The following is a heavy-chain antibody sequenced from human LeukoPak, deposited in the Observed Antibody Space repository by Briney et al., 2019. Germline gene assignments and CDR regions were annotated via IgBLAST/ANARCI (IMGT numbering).Heavy chain of an antibody. V-gene: IGHV1-69*04. CDR2: XXPIFGIA. J-gene: IGHJ6*02. CDR3: ARGLALRGIYYYYDMDV. Sequence: APGQXXXWMGRXXPIFGIANYAQKFQGRVTISADKSTSTAYMELSSLRSEDTAVYYCARGLALRGIYYYYDMDVWGQGTTVTVSS. D-gene: IGHD3-3*02.